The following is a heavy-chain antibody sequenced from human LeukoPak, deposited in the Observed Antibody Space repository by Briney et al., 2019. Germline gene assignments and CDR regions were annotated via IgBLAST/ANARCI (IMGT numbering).Heavy chain of an antibody. Sequence: GSLRLSCAASGFTLSSYSMNWVRQAPGKGLEWVSGFYVGGATYYADSVKGRFTISRDNSENTLYLQMKSLRAEDTAVYYCARGDGYNFFDYWGQGTLVTVSS. D-gene: IGHD5-24*01. CDR1: GFTLSSYS. J-gene: IGHJ4*02. V-gene: IGHV3-53*01. CDR2: FYVGGAT. CDR3: ARGDGYNFFDY.